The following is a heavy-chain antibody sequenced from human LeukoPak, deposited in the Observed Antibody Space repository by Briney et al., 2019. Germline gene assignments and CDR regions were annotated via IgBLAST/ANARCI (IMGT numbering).Heavy chain of an antibody. D-gene: IGHD4/OR15-4a*01. CDR2: ISSSGSTI. V-gene: IGHV3-11*01. Sequence: GGSLRLSCAASGFSFSGAWMSWVRQTPGKGLEWVSYISSSGSTIYYADSVKGRFTISRDNSKNTLYLQMNSLRAEDTAVYYCARRAGAYSHPYDYWGQGTLVTVSS. J-gene: IGHJ4*02. CDR1: GFSFSGAW. CDR3: ARRAGAYSHPYDY.